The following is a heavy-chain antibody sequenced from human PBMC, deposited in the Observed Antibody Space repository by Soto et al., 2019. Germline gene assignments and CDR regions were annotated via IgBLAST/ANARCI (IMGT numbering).Heavy chain of an antibody. Sequence: ASVKVSCKASGYTFTSYGISWVRQAPGQGLEWMGWINAGNGNTKYAQKFQGRVTITRDTSASTAYMELSSLRSEDTAVYYCARDPGHYWGQGTLVTVS. CDR1: GYTFTSYG. CDR2: INAGNGNT. CDR3: ARDPGHY. J-gene: IGHJ4*02. V-gene: IGHV1-18*01.